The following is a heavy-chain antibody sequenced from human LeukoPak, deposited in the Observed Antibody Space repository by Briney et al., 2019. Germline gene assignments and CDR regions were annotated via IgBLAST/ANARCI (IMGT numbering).Heavy chain of an antibody. V-gene: IGHV3-48*01. CDR1: GFTFSSYS. CDR3: ARANYYDSSGYYPGPVDY. CDR2: ISSSSTPI. D-gene: IGHD3-22*01. Sequence: GGSLRLSCAASGFTFSSYSMNWVRQAPGKGLEWISYISSSSTPIYYADSVKGRFTISRDNAKNSLHLQMNSLRAEDTAVYYCARANYYDSSGYYPGPVDYWGQGTLVTVSS. J-gene: IGHJ4*02.